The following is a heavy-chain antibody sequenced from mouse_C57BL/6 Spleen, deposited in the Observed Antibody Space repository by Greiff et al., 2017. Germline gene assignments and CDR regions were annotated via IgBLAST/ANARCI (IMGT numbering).Heavy chain of an antibody. CDR1: GYSITSDY. D-gene: IGHD2-3*01. J-gene: IGHJ4*01. CDR3: AREFDGYTYSMDY. CDR2: ISYSGST. V-gene: IGHV3-8*01. Sequence: EVKVVESGPGLAKPSQTLSLTCSVTGYSITSDYWNWIRKFPGNKLEYMGYISYSGSTYYNPSLKSRISITPDTSKNQYYLQLKSVTTEDTATYYCAREFDGYTYSMDYWGKGTTVTVSS.